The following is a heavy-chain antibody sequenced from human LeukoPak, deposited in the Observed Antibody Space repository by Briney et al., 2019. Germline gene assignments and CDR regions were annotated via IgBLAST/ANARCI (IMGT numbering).Heavy chain of an antibody. CDR1: GFTFSSYA. V-gene: IGHV3-13*01. Sequence: GGSLRLSCAASGFTFSSYAMSWVRQAPGKGLEWVSAIGTAGDTYYPGSVKGRFTISRENAKNSLYLQMNSLRAGDTAVYYCARGDYGDYYYYYGMDVWGQGTTVTVSS. D-gene: IGHD4-17*01. CDR3: ARGDYGDYYYYYGMDV. CDR2: IGTAGDT. J-gene: IGHJ6*02.